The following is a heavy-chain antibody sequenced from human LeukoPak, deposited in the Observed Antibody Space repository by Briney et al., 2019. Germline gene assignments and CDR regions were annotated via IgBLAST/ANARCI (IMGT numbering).Heavy chain of an antibody. J-gene: IGHJ4*02. Sequence: SETLSLTCIVSGGSISSGGYYWSWIRQHPGKGLEWIGYIYYSGSTYYNPSLKSRVTISVDTSKNQFSLKLSSVTAADTAVYYCARRPRGYSYGYFDHWGQGTLVTVSS. V-gene: IGHV4-31*03. CDR2: IYYSGST. D-gene: IGHD5-18*01. CDR1: GGSISSGGYY. CDR3: ARRPRGYSYGYFDH.